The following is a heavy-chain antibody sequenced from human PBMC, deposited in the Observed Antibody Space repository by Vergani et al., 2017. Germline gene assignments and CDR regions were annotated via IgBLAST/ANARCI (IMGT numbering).Heavy chain of an antibody. J-gene: IGHJ5*02. D-gene: IGHD2-2*01. V-gene: IGHV1-46*01. Sequence: QVQLVQSGAEVKKPGASVKVSCKASGYTFTSYYMHRVRQAPGQGLEWMGIINPSGGSTSYAQKFQGRVTITADESTSTAYMELSSLRSEDTAVYYCARGYCSSTSCYFGRLNWFDPWGQGTLVTVSS. CDR2: INPSGGST. CDR3: ARGYCSSTSCYFGRLNWFDP. CDR1: GYTFTSYY.